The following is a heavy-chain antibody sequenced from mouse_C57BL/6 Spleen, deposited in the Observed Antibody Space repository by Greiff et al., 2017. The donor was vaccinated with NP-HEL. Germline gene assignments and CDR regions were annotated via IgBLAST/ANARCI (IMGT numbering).Heavy chain of an antibody. D-gene: IGHD1-1*01. CDR2: IDPSDSYT. V-gene: IGHV1-69*01. CDR3: ARYEYYGSSYYFDY. CDR1: GYTFTSYW. Sequence: QVQLQQPGAELVMPGASVKLSCKASGYTFTSYWMHWVKQRPGQGLEWIGEIDPSDSYTNYNQKFKGKSTLTVDKSSSTAYMQLSSLTSEDSAVYYCARYEYYGSSYYFDYWGQGTTLTVAS. J-gene: IGHJ2*01.